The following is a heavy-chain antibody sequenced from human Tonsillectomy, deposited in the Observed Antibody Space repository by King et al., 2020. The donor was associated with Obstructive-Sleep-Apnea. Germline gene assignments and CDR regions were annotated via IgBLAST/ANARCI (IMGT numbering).Heavy chain of an antibody. CDR2: INSDGSTT. CDR3: ARDRDCRSTSCFFGMDV. CDR1: GFTFSSYW. J-gene: IGHJ6*02. Sequence: VQLVESGGGLVQPGGSLRLSCAASGFTFSSYWMHWVRQAPGKGLVWVSRINSDGSTTTYAGSVKGRFTISRDHAKNTLHLQMSSLRAEDTAVYFCARDRDCRSTSCFFGMDVWGQGTTVTVSS. V-gene: IGHV3-74*01. D-gene: IGHD2-2*01.